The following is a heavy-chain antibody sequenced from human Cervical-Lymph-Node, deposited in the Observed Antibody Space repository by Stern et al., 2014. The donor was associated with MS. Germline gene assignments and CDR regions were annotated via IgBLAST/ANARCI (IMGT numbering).Heavy chain of an antibody. J-gene: IGHJ4*02. CDR1: GGSLSTLD. CDR2: IMPRFGTA. Sequence: VQLVQSGAEVKRPESSVKVSCKASGGSLSTLDISWVRQAPGQGLEWVGEIMPRFGTANYAQKFKGRLTITADESTSTVYMELSSLKSEDTAIYFCARHQAGIAANWGQGTLVTVTS. V-gene: IGHV1-69*19. CDR3: ARHQAGIAAN. D-gene: IGHD6-13*01.